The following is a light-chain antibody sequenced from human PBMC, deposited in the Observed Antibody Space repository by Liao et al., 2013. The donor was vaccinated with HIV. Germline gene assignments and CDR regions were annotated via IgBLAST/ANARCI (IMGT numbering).Light chain of an antibody. CDR3: QAWDSSTFXV. J-gene: IGLJ1*01. CDR1: NIGSKS. V-gene: IGLV3-21*01. CDR2: QDS. Sequence: SYVLTQPPSVSVAPGKTARITCGGNNIGSKSVHWYQQKPGQSPVLVMYQDSKRPSGIPERFSGSKSGNTATLTINKTQAMDEADYYCQAWDSSTFXVFGTGTKVTVL.